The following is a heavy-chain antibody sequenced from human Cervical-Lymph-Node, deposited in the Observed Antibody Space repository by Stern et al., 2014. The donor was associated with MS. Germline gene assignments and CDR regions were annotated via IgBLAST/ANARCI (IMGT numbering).Heavy chain of an antibody. CDR2: ISVSGDST. CDR3: AKLVVVNKGI. D-gene: IGHD2-21*01. CDR1: GFTFSSYA. Sequence: VQLVQSGGGLVQPGRSLRLSCAASGFTFSSYAMSWVRQAPGRGLEWVSTISVSGDSTYYADSVKGRFTISRDNSKNTLYLQMNNLRAEDTAVYYCAKLVVVNKGIWGQGTMVTVSS. J-gene: IGHJ3*02. V-gene: IGHV3-23*04.